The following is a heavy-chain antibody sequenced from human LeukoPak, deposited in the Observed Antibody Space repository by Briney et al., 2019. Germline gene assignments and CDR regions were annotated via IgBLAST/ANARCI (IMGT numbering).Heavy chain of an antibody. Sequence: SETLSLTCTVSGVSISSYYWCWIRQPPGKGLEWIGYIYYSENTNYNSSLKSRVTISEDTSKNQFSLKLTSVTAADTAVYYCAGGNFYDSRGHPYHFHFWGQGTLVSVSS. V-gene: IGHV4-59*01. CDR1: GVSISSYY. J-gene: IGHJ4*02. CDR2: IYYSENT. CDR3: AGGNFYDSRGHPYHFHF. D-gene: IGHD3-22*01.